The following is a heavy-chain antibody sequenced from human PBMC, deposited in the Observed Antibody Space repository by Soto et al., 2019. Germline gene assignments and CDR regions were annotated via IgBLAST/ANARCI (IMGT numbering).Heavy chain of an antibody. J-gene: IGHJ5*02. CDR3: ARGGNPNGPSGGRNWFDP. V-gene: IGHV1-69*01. D-gene: IGHD3-10*01. CDR1: GGTFSSYA. CDR2: IIPIFGTA. Sequence: QVQLVQSGAEVKKPGSSVKVSCKASGGTFSSYAISWVRQAPGQGLEWMGGIIPIFGTANYAQKFQGRVTITADETTSKAYMELSSLRSEDTAVYYCARGGNPNGPSGGRNWFDPWGQGTLVTVSS.